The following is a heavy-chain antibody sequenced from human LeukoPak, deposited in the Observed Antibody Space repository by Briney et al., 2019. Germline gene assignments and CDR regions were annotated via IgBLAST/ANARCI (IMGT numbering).Heavy chain of an antibody. V-gene: IGHV4-34*01. CDR1: GGSISGYF. J-gene: IGHJ4*02. D-gene: IGHD3-10*01. CDR2: INDGGTI. CDR3: ERDNEASGSGRKFDY. Sequence: SETLSLTCAVYGGSISGYFWSWIRQAPGKGLEWIGDINDGGTINYNSSHKSRITILVDTYKKQFTLRLSSVTAADTAVYYCERDNEASGSGRKFDYWGQGSLVTVSS.